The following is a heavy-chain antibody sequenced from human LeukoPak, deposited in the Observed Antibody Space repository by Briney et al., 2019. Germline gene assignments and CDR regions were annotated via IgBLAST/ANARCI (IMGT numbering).Heavy chain of an antibody. CDR1: GFAFSDYW. V-gene: IGHV3-7*01. D-gene: IGHD7-27*01. CDR3: AAWGLHNY. J-gene: IGHJ4*02. Sequence: PGGSLRLSCSASGFAFSDYWMNWVRQAPGKGREWVANINLGGSAKLYVDSVKGRCTISRDNAKNSLYLQMNSLRVEDTAVYYCAAWGLHNYWGQGTLVTVSS. CDR2: INLGGSAK.